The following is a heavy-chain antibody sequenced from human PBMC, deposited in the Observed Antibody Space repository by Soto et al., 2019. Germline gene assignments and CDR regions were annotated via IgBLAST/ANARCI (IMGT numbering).Heavy chain of an antibody. CDR3: AREGYYDSSGYYCLDY. Sequence: ASVKVSCKASGYTFTSYGISWVRQAPGQGLEWMGWISAYNDNTNYAQKLQGRVTMTTDTSTSTAYMELRSLRSDDTAVYYCAREGYYDSSGYYCLDYWGQGTLVTVSS. D-gene: IGHD3-22*01. V-gene: IGHV1-18*01. CDR2: ISAYNDNT. J-gene: IGHJ4*02. CDR1: GYTFTSYG.